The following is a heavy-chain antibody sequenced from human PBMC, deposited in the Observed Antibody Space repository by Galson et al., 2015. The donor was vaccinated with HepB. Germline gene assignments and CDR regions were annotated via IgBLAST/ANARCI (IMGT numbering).Heavy chain of an antibody. CDR1: GFTFSSYG. V-gene: IGHV3-21*01. CDR2: ISGSSSHI. D-gene: IGHD3-10*01. J-gene: IGHJ6*02. Sequence: SLRLSCAASGFTFSSYGMNWVRQAPGKGLEWVSSISGSSSHIYYADSVKGRFTISRDSAKNSLSLQMNSLRAEDTAVYYCARDPRPMGREVFPIDYGMDIWGQGTTVTGSS. CDR3: ARDPRPMGREVFPIDYGMDI.